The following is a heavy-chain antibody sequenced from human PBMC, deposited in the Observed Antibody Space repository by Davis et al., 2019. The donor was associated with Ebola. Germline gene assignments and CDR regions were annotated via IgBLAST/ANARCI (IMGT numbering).Heavy chain of an antibody. J-gene: IGHJ6*03. Sequence: PGGSLRLSCAASGFTFSSYAMHWVRQAPGKGLEWVAVIWYDGSNKYYADSVKGRFTISRDNSKNALYLQMNSLRAEDTAVYYCARDIHYYMDVWGKGTTVTVSS. V-gene: IGHV3-33*08. CDR1: GFTFSSYA. CDR2: IWYDGSNK. D-gene: IGHD2-2*02. CDR3: ARDIHYYMDV.